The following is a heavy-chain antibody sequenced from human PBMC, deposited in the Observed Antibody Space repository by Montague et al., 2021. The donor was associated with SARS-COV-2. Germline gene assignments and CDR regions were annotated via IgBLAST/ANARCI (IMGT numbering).Heavy chain of an antibody. D-gene: IGHD2-2*02. CDR1: GFTFSSYA. CDR2: ISYDGSNK. J-gene: IGHJ6*02. CDR3: ASSIVVVPAAIPYEAYYYYGTDV. Sequence: SLRLSCAASGFTFSSYAMHWVRQAPGKGLEWVAVISYDGSNKYYADSVKGRFTISRDNSKNTLYLQMNSLRAEDTAVYYCASSIVVVPAAIPYEAYYYYGTDVWGQGTTVTVSS. V-gene: IGHV3-30-3*01.